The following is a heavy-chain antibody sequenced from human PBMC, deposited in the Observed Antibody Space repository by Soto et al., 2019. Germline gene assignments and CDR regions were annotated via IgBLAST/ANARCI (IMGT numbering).Heavy chain of an antibody. Sequence: QITLKGSGPTLVKPTQPLTLTCTLSGISLSTSGVGLGWIRQTPGKALEWLALVYWNDDKHYSPSLKSRLTITKDTSKNQAILTMTNMDPADTATYYCARGLASLPVFAFDIWGQGTVVTVSS. CDR1: GISLSTSGVG. CDR3: ARGLASLPVFAFDI. J-gene: IGHJ3*02. V-gene: IGHV2-5*01. CDR2: VYWNDDK.